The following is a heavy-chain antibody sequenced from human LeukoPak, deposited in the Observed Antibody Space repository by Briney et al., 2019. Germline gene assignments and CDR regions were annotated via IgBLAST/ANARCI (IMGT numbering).Heavy chain of an antibody. Sequence: PSETLSLTCTVSGDSISTSNSYWGWIRQPPGKGLEWIGSIYYSGSTNYNPSLKSRVTMSVDTSKNQFSLKLSSVTAADTAVYYCARVKPSRVSSQNNWFDPWGQGTLVTVSS. D-gene: IGHD6-19*01. J-gene: IGHJ5*02. CDR1: GDSISTSNSY. V-gene: IGHV4-39*07. CDR2: IYYSGST. CDR3: ARVKPSRVSSQNNWFDP.